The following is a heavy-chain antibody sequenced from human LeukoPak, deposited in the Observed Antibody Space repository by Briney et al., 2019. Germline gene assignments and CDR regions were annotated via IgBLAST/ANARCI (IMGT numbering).Heavy chain of an antibody. CDR2: IIPIFGTA. CDR1: GYTFTSYG. D-gene: IGHD4-11*01. V-gene: IGHV1-69*13. Sequence: SVKVSCKASGYTFTSYGISWVRQAPGQGLEWMGGIIPIFGTANYAQKFQGRVTITADESTSTAYMELSSLRSEDTAVYYCASSPRTTVTTGFFDYWGQGTLVTVSS. J-gene: IGHJ4*02. CDR3: ASSPRTTVTTGFFDY.